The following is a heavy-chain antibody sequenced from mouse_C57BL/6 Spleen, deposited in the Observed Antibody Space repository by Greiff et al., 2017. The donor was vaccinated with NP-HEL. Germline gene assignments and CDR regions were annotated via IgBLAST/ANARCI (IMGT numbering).Heavy chain of an antibody. CDR1: GYTFTSYW. CDR2: IYPGSGST. D-gene: IGHD1-1*01. J-gene: IGHJ2*01. Sequence: QVQLQQSGAELVKPGASVKMSCKASGYTFTSYWITWVKQRPGQGLEWIGDIYPGSGSTNYNEKFKSKATLTVDTSSSTAYMQLSSLTSEDSAVYYCAREGVTTVPDYWGQGTILTVSS. V-gene: IGHV1-55*01. CDR3: AREGVTTVPDY.